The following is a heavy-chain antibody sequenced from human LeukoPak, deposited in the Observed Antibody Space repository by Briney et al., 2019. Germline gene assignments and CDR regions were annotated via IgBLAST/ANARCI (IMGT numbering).Heavy chain of an antibody. CDR1: GFIFTNYF. CDR2: IKHDGSEK. D-gene: IGHD6-19*01. Sequence: GGSLRLSCAASGFIFTNYFMSWVRQAPGKGLEWVASIKHDGSEKYYVDSVRGRFTISRDNTMNSLYLQMNSLRAEDTAVYYCARDGKPGIAVAGPPYYFDYWGQGTQVTVSS. V-gene: IGHV3-7*01. CDR3: ARDGKPGIAVAGPPYYFDY. J-gene: IGHJ4*02.